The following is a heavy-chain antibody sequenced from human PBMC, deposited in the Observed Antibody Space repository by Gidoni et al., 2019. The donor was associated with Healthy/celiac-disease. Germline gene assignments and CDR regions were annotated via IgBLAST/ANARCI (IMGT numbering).Heavy chain of an antibody. V-gene: IGHV3-9*01. Sequence: EVQLVESGGGLVQPGRSLRLSCAASGFTFDDYAMHWVRQAPGKGLEWVSGISWNSGSIGYADSVKGRFTISRDNAKNSLYLQMNSLRAEDTALYYCAKDVTYYYGSGSYDVWGKGTTVTVSS. CDR3: AKDVTYYYGSGSYDV. CDR1: GFTFDDYA. CDR2: ISWNSGSI. J-gene: IGHJ6*04. D-gene: IGHD3-10*01.